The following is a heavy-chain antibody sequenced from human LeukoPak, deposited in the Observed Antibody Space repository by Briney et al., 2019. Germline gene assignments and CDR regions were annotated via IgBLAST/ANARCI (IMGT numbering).Heavy chain of an antibody. CDR2: IDYSGST. J-gene: IGHJ5*02. Sequence: PSETLSLTCTVSGGSISSSSYYWGWIRQPPGMGLEWIGSIDYSGSTYYNPSLKSRVTISVDTSKNQFSLKLSSVTAADRAVYYCARGRLMVFSIARTWFDPWGQGTLVTVSS. CDR3: ARGRLMVFSIARTWFDP. D-gene: IGHD2-8*01. CDR1: GGSISSSSYY. V-gene: IGHV4-39*01.